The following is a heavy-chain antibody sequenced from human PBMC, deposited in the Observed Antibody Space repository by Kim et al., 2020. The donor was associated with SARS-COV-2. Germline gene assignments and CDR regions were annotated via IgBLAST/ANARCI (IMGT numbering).Heavy chain of an antibody. V-gene: IGHV4-38-2*02. Sequence: SETLSLTCTVSGYSISSGYYWGGIRQPPGKGLEWIGSIYHSGSTYYNPSLKSRVTISVDTSKNQFSLKLSTVTAEDTAAYYCARRHYYDCGGYDPWVQGT. J-gene: IGHJ5*02. CDR3: ARRHYYDCGGYDP. CDR2: IYHSGST. D-gene: IGHD3-22*01. CDR1: GYSISSGYY.